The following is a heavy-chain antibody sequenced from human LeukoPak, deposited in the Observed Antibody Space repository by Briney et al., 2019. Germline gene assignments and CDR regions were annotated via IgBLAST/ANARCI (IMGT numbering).Heavy chain of an antibody. D-gene: IGHD1-1*01. V-gene: IGHV4/OR15-8*03. Sequence: SETLSLTCVVSGGSISSSKWWSWLRQPPGKGMEWIGEIFHSGITNYNPSLKSRVTISLDKSKNQFSLKLTSVTAADTAVYYCTRVPTGTTGPAGYWGQGTLVTVSS. CDR2: IFHSGIT. CDR1: GGSISSSKW. J-gene: IGHJ4*02. CDR3: TRVPTGTTGPAGY.